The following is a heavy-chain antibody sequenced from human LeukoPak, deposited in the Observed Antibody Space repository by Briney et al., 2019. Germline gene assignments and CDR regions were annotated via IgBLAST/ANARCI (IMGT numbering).Heavy chain of an antibody. D-gene: IGHD3-10*01. CDR1: GFTFSSYG. J-gene: IGHJ4*02. Sequence: GGSLRLSCAASGFTFSSYGMHWVRKAPGKGLEWVAVISYDGSKTYYADSVKGRFTISRDNSKNTLYLQMNSQRAEDTAVYYCAKVGDYFMPDYWGQGTLVTVSS. CDR2: ISYDGSKT. CDR3: AKVGDYFMPDY. V-gene: IGHV3-30*18.